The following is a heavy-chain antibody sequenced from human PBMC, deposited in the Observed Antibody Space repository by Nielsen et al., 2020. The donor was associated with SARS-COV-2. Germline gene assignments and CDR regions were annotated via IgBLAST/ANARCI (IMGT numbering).Heavy chain of an antibody. V-gene: IGHV3-23*01. Sequence: GESLKISCAASGFTFSSYAMSWVRQAPGKGLEWVSAISGSGGSTYYADSVKGRFTISRDNSKNTLYLQMNSLRAEDTAVYYCAAHPSAIAVAGTSKNYYYYMDVWGKGTTVTVSS. CDR3: AAHPSAIAVAGTSKNYYYYMDV. J-gene: IGHJ6*03. CDR2: ISGSGGST. D-gene: IGHD6-19*01. CDR1: GFTFSSYA.